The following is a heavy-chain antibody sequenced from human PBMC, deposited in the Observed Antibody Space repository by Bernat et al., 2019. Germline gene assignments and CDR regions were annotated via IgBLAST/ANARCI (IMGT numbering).Heavy chain of an antibody. CDR1: GFTFSSYS. J-gene: IGHJ4*02. D-gene: IGHD3-16*01. CDR3: ARIRGGDFDY. Sequence: EVQLVESGGGLVKPGGSLRLSCAASGFTFSSYSMNWVRQAPGKGLEWVSSISSSSSYIYYADSVKSRFTISRDNAKNSLYVQMNSLRAEDTAVYYCARIRGGDFDYWGQGTLVTVSS. V-gene: IGHV3-21*01. CDR2: ISSSSSYI.